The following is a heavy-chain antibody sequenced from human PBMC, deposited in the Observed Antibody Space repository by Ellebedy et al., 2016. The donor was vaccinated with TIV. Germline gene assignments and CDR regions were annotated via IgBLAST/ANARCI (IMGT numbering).Heavy chain of an antibody. V-gene: IGHV3-21*04. D-gene: IGHD3-10*01. CDR1: GFTFRSYS. CDR3: ASPPGVVAL. Sequence: PGGSLRFSCAASGFTFRSYSMNRVRQAPGKGMEWVSSITGDSKYIYYADSVKGRFTISRDNAKSSLYLQMNSLRAEDTAVYYCASPPGVVALWGQGTLVTVSS. CDR2: ITGDSKYI. J-gene: IGHJ4*02.